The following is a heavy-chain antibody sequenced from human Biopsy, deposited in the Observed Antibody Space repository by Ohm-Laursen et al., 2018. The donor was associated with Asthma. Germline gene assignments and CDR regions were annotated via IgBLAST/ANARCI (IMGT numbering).Heavy chain of an antibody. CDR1: GFTFSSYS. Sequence: SLRLSCAASGFTFSSYSMNWVRQAPGKGLEWVSYISSSSSTIYYADSMKGRFTIPRDNAKNSLYLQMNSLRDEDTAVYYCARPRWGPYGYWGQGTLVTVSS. CDR3: ARPRWGPYGY. D-gene: IGHD4-17*01. V-gene: IGHV3-48*02. J-gene: IGHJ4*02. CDR2: ISSSSSTI.